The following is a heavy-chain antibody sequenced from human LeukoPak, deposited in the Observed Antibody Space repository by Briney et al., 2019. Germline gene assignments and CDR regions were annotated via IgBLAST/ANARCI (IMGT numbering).Heavy chain of an antibody. D-gene: IGHD6-13*01. CDR1: GGSISRGDYY. CDR2: IYYSGST. V-gene: IGHV4-30-4*01. J-gene: IGHJ4*02. Sequence: PSETLSLTCTVSGGSISRGDYYWSWIRQPPGKGLKWIGYIYYSGSTYYNPSLKSRVTISVDTSTNQFSLKLSSVTAADTPVYYWGRREGSSSWSFYFDYWGQGTLVTVSS. CDR3: GRREGSSSWSFYFDY.